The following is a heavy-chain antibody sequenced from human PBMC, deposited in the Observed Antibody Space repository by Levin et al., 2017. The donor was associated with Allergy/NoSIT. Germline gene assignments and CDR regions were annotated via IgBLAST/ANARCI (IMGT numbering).Heavy chain of an antibody. CDR3: ARASMVRGVTNWFDP. Sequence: SETLSLTCTVSGGSISSYYWSWIRQPPGKGLEWIGYIYYSGSTNYNPSLKSRVTISVDTSKNQFSLKLSSVTAADTAVYYCARASMVRGVTNWFDPWGQGTLVTVSS. CDR2: IYYSGST. V-gene: IGHV4-59*01. CDR1: GGSISSYY. J-gene: IGHJ5*02. D-gene: IGHD3-10*01.